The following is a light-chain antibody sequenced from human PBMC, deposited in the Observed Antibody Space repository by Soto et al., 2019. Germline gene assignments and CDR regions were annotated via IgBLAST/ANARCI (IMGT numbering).Light chain of an antibody. Sequence: QSVLTQPPSVSGAPGQRVTISCTGSSSNIGAGYDVHWYQQLPGTAPKLLIYGNSNRPSGVLDRFSGSKSGTSASLAITGLEAEDEADYYCQSYDSSLSGWEVFGTGTKLTVL. CDR3: QSYDSSLSGWEV. V-gene: IGLV1-40*01. CDR2: GNS. CDR1: SSNIGAGYD. J-gene: IGLJ1*01.